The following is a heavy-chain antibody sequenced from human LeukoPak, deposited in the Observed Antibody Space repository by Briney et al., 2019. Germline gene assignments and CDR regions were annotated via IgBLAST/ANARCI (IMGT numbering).Heavy chain of an antibody. D-gene: IGHD1-26*01. CDR2: INPSGGST. CDR3: AREGWELPYYYMDV. CDR1: GGTFSSYA. V-gene: IGHV1-46*01. Sequence: GASVKVSCKASGGTFSSYAISWVRQAPGQGLEWMGIINPSGGSTSYAQKFQGRVTMTRDMSTSTVYMELSSLRSEDTAVYYCAREGWELPYYYMDVWGKGTTVTVSS. J-gene: IGHJ6*03.